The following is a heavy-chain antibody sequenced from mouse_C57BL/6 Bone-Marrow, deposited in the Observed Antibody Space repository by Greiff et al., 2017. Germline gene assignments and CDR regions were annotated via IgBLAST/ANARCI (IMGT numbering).Heavy chain of an antibody. CDR2: IDPENGHT. V-gene: IGHV14-4*01. D-gene: IGHD1-1*01. CDR3: TTRVYYGSSYWYFDV. Sequence: EVQLQQSGAELVRPGASVKLSCTASGFNIKDDYMHWVKQRPEQGLEWIGWIDPENGHTEYASKFQGKATITADTSSNTAYLQLSSLTSEDTAVYYCTTRVYYGSSYWYFDVWGTGTTVTVSS. J-gene: IGHJ1*03. CDR1: GFNIKDDY.